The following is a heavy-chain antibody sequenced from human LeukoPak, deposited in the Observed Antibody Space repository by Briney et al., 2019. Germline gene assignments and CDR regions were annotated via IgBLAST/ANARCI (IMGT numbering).Heavy chain of an antibody. J-gene: IGHJ4*02. Sequence: PSETPSLTCAVYGGSFSSYYWSWIRQPAGKGLEWIGRIHTSGSTNYSPSLKSRVTMSVDTSKNQFSLKLSSVTAADTAVYYCARDRYYYDSSARYFDYWGQGTLVTVSS. CDR2: IHTSGST. CDR3: ARDRYYYDSSARYFDY. V-gene: IGHV4-4*07. D-gene: IGHD3-22*01. CDR1: GGSFSSYY.